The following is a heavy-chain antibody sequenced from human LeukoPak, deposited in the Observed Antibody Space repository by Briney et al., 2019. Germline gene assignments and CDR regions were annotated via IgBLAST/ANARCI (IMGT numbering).Heavy chain of an antibody. D-gene: IGHD4-23*01. CDR3: AREAHGGHHDY. V-gene: IGHV1-46*01. CDR1: GYTFTNYY. J-gene: IGHJ4*02. Sequence: GASVTVSCTASGYTFTNYYIHWVRQAPGQGLEWMGIIYPTSGDTKHAQKFQGRVSMTRDTSTTTVYMELSRLASDDTAVYYCAREAHGGHHDYWGRGSLVTVSS. CDR2: IYPTSGDT.